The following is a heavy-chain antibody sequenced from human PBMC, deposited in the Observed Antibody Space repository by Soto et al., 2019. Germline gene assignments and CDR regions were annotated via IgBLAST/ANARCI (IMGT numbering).Heavy chain of an antibody. D-gene: IGHD3-10*01. CDR2: INAGNGNT. CDR3: ARENFTVVRGVNDPIPTKDGMDV. J-gene: IGHJ6*02. V-gene: IGHV1-3*05. Sequence: QVQLVQSGAEEKKPGASVKVSCKASGYIFSVHAIHWVRQAPGQRLEWMGWINAGNGNTKYSQKFQGRVTISRDTSASSVYMELSSLRSEDTAVYYCARENFTVVRGVNDPIPTKDGMDVWGQGTTVTVS. CDR1: GYIFSVHA.